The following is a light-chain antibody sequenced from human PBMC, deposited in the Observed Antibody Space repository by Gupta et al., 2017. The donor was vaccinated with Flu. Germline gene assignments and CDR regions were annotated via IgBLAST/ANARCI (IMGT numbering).Light chain of an antibody. V-gene: IGLV1-40*01. CDR2: ANN. CDR1: SANIGAGYD. CDR3: QSYDSSMSAYV. Sequence: QSVLTQPPSVSGAPGQRVTIACTGGSANIGAGYDVQWYQQLPGTAPKLLIYANNDRPSGVPDRFSGSKSDISASLAITGLQSGEEADYYCQSYDSSMSAYVFGTGTKVTVL. J-gene: IGLJ1*01.